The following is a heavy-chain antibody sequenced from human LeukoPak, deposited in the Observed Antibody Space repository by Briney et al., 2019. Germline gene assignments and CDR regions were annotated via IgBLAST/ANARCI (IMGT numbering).Heavy chain of an antibody. CDR1: GGTFSSYA. CDR2: IIPIFGTA. CDR3: ARSITIFGVAGPFDP. V-gene: IGHV1-69*01. J-gene: IGHJ5*02. D-gene: IGHD3-3*01. Sequence: SVKVSCKASGGTFSSYAISWVGQAPGQGLEWMGGIIPIFGTANYAQKFQGRVTITADESTSTAYMELSSLRSEDTAVYYCARSITIFGVAGPFDPWGQGTLVTVSS.